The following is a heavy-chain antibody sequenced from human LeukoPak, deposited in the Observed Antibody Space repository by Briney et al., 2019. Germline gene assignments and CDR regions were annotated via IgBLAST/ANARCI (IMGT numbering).Heavy chain of an antibody. CDR2: INHSGST. Sequence: SETLSLTRAVYGGSFSGYYWSWIRQPPGKGLEWIGEINHSGSTSYNPSLKSRVTISVDTSKNQFSLKLSSVTAADTAVYYCAGARLLTTVPAAKAGDWFYPWGQGTLVTVSS. V-gene: IGHV4-34*01. CDR1: GGSFSGYY. J-gene: IGHJ5*02. D-gene: IGHD2-2*01. CDR3: AGARLLTTVPAAKAGDWFYP.